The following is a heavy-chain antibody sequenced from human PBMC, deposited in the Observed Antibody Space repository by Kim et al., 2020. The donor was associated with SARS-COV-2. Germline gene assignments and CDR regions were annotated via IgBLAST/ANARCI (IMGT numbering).Heavy chain of an antibody. Sequence: GGSLRLSCAASGFTFSNGWMSWVRQAPGKGLEWVGRIKSKTDGGTTDYAAPVKGRFTISRDDSKNTLYLQMNSLKTEDTALYYCTTSPGWGYYYGMDVWGQGNTVTVSS. J-gene: IGHJ6*02. CDR3: TTSPGWGYYYGMDV. CDR2: IKSKTDGGTT. D-gene: IGHD7-27*01. CDR1: GFTFSNGW. V-gene: IGHV3-15*01.